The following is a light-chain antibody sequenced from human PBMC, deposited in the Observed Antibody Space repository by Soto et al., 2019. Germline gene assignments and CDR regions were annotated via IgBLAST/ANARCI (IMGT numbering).Light chain of an antibody. Sequence: EIVLTQSPATLSLSPGERATLSCSASQSVSKYLAWYQQKPGQAPRLLIYDASSRATGIPARFSGGGSGTDFTLTISSLEPEDFAVYYCQQRSDWPPLTFGGGTKVEIK. CDR2: DAS. J-gene: IGKJ4*01. CDR1: QSVSKY. V-gene: IGKV3-11*01. CDR3: QQRSDWPPLT.